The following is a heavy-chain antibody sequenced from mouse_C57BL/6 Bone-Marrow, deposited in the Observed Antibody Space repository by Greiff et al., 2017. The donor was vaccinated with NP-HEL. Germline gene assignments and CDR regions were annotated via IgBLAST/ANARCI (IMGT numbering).Heavy chain of an antibody. CDR1: GYSITSGYY. J-gene: IGHJ2*01. D-gene: IGHD1-1*01. V-gene: IGHV3-6*01. Sequence: EVQVVESGPGLVKPSQSLSLTCSVTGYSITSGYYWTWIRQFPGNKLEWMGYISYDGSNNYNPSLKNRISITRDTSKNQFFLKLNSVTTEDTATYYCARGDYYGSSFLFDYWGQGTTLTVSS. CDR3: ARGDYYGSSFLFDY. CDR2: ISYDGSN.